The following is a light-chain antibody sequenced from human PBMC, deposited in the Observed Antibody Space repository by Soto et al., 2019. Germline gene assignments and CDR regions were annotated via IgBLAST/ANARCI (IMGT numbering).Light chain of an antibody. CDR3: QQYKSWPFT. V-gene: IGKV3-15*01. J-gene: IGKJ3*01. Sequence: EIVVTHSPATLSVYPGDRATLSCRASQSLDSNLAWYRQKPGQAPRLLIYDATPRATGIPARFSGSGSGTEFTLPISSLQSEDFAIYYCQQYKSWPFTFGPGTKVEIQ. CDR1: QSLDSN. CDR2: DAT.